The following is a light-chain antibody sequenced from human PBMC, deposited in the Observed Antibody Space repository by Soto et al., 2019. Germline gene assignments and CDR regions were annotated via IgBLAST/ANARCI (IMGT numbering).Light chain of an antibody. CDR1: HSISSW. CDR2: DAS. CDR3: LQVYSFPRT. Sequence: DIQMTQSPSTLSASVGDRVTITCRASHSISSWLAWYQQKPGKAPNLLIYDASTLESGVPSRFSGSGSGTEFILTINNLQPEDFASYFCLQVYSFPRTFGLGTKVDIK. J-gene: IGKJ1*01. V-gene: IGKV1-5*01.